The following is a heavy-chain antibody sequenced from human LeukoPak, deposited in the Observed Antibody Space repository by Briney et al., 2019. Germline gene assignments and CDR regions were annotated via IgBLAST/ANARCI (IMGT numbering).Heavy chain of an antibody. D-gene: IGHD5-18*01. CDR2: ISGSGGST. J-gene: IGHJ4*02. CDR3: ANDGGYSYGRPFDY. Sequence: GGSLRLSCPASGFTFSSYAMSWVRQAPGKGLEWVSAISGSGGSTYYADSVKGRFTISRDNSKNTLYLQMNSLRAEDTAVYYCANDGGYSYGRPFDYWGQGTLVTVSS. V-gene: IGHV3-23*01. CDR1: GFTFSSYA.